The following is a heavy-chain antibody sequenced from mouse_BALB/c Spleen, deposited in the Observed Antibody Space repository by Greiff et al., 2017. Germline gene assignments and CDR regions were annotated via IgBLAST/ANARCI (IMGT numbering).Heavy chain of an antibody. D-gene: IGHD4-1*01. J-gene: IGHJ3*01. V-gene: IGHV5-17*02. CDR3: ARRGANWSWFAY. CDR1: GFTFSSFG. CDR2: ISSGSSTI. Sequence: DVMLVESGGGLVQPGGSRKLSCAASGFTFSSFGMHWVRQAPEKGLEWVAFISSGSSTIYYADTVKGRFTISRDNPKNTLFLQMTSLRSEDTAMYYCARRGANWSWFAYWGQGTLVTVSA.